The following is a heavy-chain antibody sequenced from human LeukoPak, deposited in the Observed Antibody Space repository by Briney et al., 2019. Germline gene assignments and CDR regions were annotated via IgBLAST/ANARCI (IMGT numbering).Heavy chain of an antibody. D-gene: IGHD3-10*01. CDR1: GFTVSSNY. CDR3: ASASGFGELKDAFDI. Sequence: QPGGSLRLSCAASGFTVSSNYMSWVRQAPGKGLEWVSVIYSGGSTYYADSVKGRFTIYRDNSKNTLYLQMNSLRAEDTAVYYCASASGFGELKDAFDIWGQGTMVTVSS. J-gene: IGHJ3*02. V-gene: IGHV3-66*02. CDR2: IYSGGST.